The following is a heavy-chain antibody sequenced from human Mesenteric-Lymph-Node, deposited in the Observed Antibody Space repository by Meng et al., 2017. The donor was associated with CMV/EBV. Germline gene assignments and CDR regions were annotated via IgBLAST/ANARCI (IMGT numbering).Heavy chain of an antibody. D-gene: IGHD3-3*01. V-gene: IGHV3-23*01. CDR3: AKDSSYYDFWSGYNYGMDV. Sequence: LSLTCAASGFTFSSYAMSWVRQAPGKGLEWVSGISGSGGSTNYADSVKGRFTISRDNSKNTLYLQMNSLSAEDTAVYYCAKDSSYYDFWSGYNYGMDVWGQGTTVTVSS. CDR1: GFTFSSYA. J-gene: IGHJ6*02. CDR2: ISGSGGST.